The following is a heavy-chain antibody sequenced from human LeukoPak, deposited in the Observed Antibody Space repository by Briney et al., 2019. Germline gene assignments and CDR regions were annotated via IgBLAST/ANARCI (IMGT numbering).Heavy chain of an antibody. V-gene: IGHV3-7*05. Sequence: GGSLRLSCAASGFTFTGYWMSWVRQAPGKGLEWVANIKQDGSEKYYVDSVKGRFTISRDNAKNSLYLQMNSLRAEDTAVYYCARDQRYCSSSSCPWEPFDYWGQGTLVTVSS. CDR1: GFTFTGYW. CDR2: IKQDGSEK. CDR3: ARDQRYCSSSSCPWEPFDY. D-gene: IGHD2-2*01. J-gene: IGHJ4*02.